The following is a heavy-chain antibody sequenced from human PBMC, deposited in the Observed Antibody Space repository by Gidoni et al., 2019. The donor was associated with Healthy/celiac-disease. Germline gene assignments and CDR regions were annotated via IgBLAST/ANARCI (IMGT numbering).Heavy chain of an antibody. J-gene: IGHJ4*02. CDR3: AKDRTVLMVYAIRDYDSSGHDY. CDR2: ISYDGSNK. V-gene: IGHV3-30*18. Sequence: QVQLVESGGGVVQPGRSLRLSCAASGFTFSSYGMPWVRQAPGKGLEWVAVISYDGSNKYYADSVKGRFTISRDNSKNTLYLQMNSLRAEDTAVYYCAKDRTVLMVYAIRDYDSSGHDYWGQGTLVTVSS. D-gene: IGHD2-8*01. CDR1: GFTFSSYG.